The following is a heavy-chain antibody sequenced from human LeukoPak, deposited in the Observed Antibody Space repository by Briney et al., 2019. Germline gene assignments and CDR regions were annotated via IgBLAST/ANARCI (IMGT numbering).Heavy chain of an antibody. V-gene: IGHV4-34*01. J-gene: IGHJ6*02. Sequence: PSETLSLTCAVYGGSFNGYYWSWIRQPPGKGLEWIGEINHSGSTNYNPSLKSRVTISVDTSKNQFSLKLSSVTAADTAVYYCARLYYDFWSGYSSYYYYGMDVWGQGTTVTVSS. CDR1: GGSFNGYY. D-gene: IGHD3-3*01. CDR3: ARLYYDFWSGYSSYYYYGMDV. CDR2: INHSGST.